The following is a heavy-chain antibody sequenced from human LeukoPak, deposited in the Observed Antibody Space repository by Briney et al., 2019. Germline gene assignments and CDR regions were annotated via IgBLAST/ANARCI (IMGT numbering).Heavy chain of an antibody. CDR1: GFTFSSYA. Sequence: GGSLRLSCAASGFTFSSYAMSWVRQAPGKGLEWVANIKQDGSEKYYVDSVKGRFTISRDNAKNSLYLQMNSLRAEDTAVYYCARHSSSWSKFDYWGQGTLVTVSS. CDR2: IKQDGSEK. D-gene: IGHD6-13*01. J-gene: IGHJ4*02. CDR3: ARHSSSWSKFDY. V-gene: IGHV3-7*01.